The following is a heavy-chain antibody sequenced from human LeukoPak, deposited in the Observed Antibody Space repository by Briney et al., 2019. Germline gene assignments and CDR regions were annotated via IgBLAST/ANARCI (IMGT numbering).Heavy chain of an antibody. CDR2: INQDGSQK. CDR1: GFTFSTYW. CDR3: AREWGYCSSTSCYNWFDP. J-gene: IGHJ5*02. Sequence: GGSLRLSCAASGFTFSTYWMDWVRQAPGKGLEWVANINQDGSQKYYVDSVKGRFTISRDNSKNTLYLQMNGLRAEDTAVYYCAREWGYCSSTSCYNWFDPWGQGTLVTVSS. D-gene: IGHD2-2*01. V-gene: IGHV3-7*01.